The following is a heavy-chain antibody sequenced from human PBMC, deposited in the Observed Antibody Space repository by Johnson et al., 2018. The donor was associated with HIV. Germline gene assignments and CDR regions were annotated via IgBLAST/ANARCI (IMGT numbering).Heavy chain of an antibody. CDR2: IYSGGKT. V-gene: IGHV3-66*01. Sequence: VQLVESGGGVVQPGRSLRLSCAASGFTFSTYAMHWVRQVPGKGLEWVSVIYSGGKTYYADSVKGRFTISRDNSKNTLYLQMNSLRVEDTAVYYCARDRIWGYAFDIWGQGTMVTVSS. CDR3: ARDRIWGYAFDI. J-gene: IGHJ3*02. D-gene: IGHD3-16*01. CDR1: GFTFSTYA.